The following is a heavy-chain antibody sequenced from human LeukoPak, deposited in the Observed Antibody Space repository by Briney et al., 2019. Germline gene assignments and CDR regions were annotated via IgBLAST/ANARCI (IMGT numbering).Heavy chain of an antibody. D-gene: IGHD3-16*01. CDR2: ISGSGGST. J-gene: IGHJ4*02. V-gene: IGHV3-23*01. Sequence: GGPLRLSCLASGFTFNNYAMNWVRQALGKGLEWVSAISGSGGSTYYADSVKGRFTISRDNSNTTLYLQINSLRAEDTAVYYCARAYGYLWGSVDYWGQGTLVTVSS. CDR3: ARAYGYLWGSVDY. CDR1: GFTFNNYA.